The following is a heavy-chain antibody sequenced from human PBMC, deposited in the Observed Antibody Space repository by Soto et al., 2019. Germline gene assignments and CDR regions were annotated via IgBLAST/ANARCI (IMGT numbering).Heavy chain of an antibody. CDR1: GGSISGSSYY. D-gene: IGHD2-2*01. CDR2: IYYSGST. CDR3: ARLCSSNSCSLDY. J-gene: IGHJ4*02. Sequence: SETLCLTCTVSGGSISGSSYYWGWIRQPPGKGLEWIGSIYYSGSTYYNPSLKSRVTISVDTSKNQISLKLSSVTAADTAVYYCARLCSSNSCSLDYWGQGTLVTVSS. V-gene: IGHV4-39*01.